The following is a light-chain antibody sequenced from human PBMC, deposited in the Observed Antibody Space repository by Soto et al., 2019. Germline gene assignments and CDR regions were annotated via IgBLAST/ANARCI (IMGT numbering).Light chain of an antibody. CDR1: QSISTN. Sequence: EIVMTQSPATLSVSPGARATLSCRASQSISTNLAWYQHRPGQPPSLLMYGAATRATGVPARFSGGGSGTRFTLTISSLQPEDFATYYCQQLNSYSITFGQGTRLEIK. V-gene: IGKV3-15*01. CDR3: QQLNSYSIT. CDR2: GAA. J-gene: IGKJ5*01.